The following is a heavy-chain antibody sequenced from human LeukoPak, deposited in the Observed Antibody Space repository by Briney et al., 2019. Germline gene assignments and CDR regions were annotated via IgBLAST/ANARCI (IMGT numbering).Heavy chain of an antibody. CDR2: ISDSGGIT. J-gene: IGHJ4*02. CDR3: AKRGVVSRAVTLVGFHKEAYYFDY. CDR1: GITLSNYG. D-gene: IGHD3-10*01. Sequence: GGSLRLSCAVSGITLSNYGMSWVRQAPGKGLEWVAGISDSGGITNYADSVKGRFTISRDNPKNTLYLQMNSLRAEDTAVYFSAKRGVVSRAVTLVGFHKEAYYFDYWGQGALVTVSS. V-gene: IGHV3-23*01.